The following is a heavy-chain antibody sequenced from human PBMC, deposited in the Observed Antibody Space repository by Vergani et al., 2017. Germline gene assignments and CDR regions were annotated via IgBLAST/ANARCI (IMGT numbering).Heavy chain of an antibody. D-gene: IGHD3-10*01. CDR3: ARGLTLWFGELLFRD. V-gene: IGHV4-34*01. J-gene: IGHJ4*02. CDR1: GGSFSGYY. Sequence: QVQLQQWGTGLLKPSETLSLTCAVYGGSFSGYYWSWIRQPPGKGREWIGEINHSGSTNYNRSLKSRVTISVDTSKNQFSLKLSSVTAADTAVYYCARGLTLWFGELLFRDWGQGTLVTVSS. CDR2: INHSGST.